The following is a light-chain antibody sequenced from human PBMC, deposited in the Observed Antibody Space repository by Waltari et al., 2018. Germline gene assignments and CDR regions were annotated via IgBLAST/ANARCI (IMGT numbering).Light chain of an antibody. V-gene: IGKV3-15*01. CDR2: GAS. J-gene: IGKJ1*01. CDR3: QQYYNWPRT. Sequence: EIVMMQSPGTLFASPGERVILSCRASQSVGSNLAWYQQKPGQAPRLLIYGASTRATVIPGTFSGSGSGTGFTLTISSLQSEDFALYYCQQYYNWPRTFGQGTKVEIK. CDR1: QSVGSN.